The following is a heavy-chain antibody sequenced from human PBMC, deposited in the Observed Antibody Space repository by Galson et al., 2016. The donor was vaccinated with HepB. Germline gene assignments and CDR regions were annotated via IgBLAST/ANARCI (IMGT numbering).Heavy chain of an antibody. D-gene: IGHD6-13*01. J-gene: IGHJ6*02. Sequence: SVKVSCKVFGYSLTDLAIQWVRQSPGEGLEWMGGFDFHDGETIYAQKFQGRVTVTEDTSTDTIFLELSSLRSDDTAVYYCASSVAAGTRFLSHYGPGLWGQGTAVTVSS. CDR3: ASSVAAGTRFLSHYGPGL. CDR1: GYSLTDLA. V-gene: IGHV1-24*01. CDR2: FDFHDGET.